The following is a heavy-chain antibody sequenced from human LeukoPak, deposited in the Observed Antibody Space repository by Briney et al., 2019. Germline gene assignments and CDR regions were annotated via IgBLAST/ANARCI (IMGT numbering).Heavy chain of an antibody. D-gene: IGHD3-10*01. CDR2: INPNSGGT. CDR1: GYTFTVYY. CDR3: ARVIFGYGSGKLDAFDI. V-gene: IGHV1-2*02. Sequence: ASVTVSFKASGYTFTVYYMHWVRQAPGQGGEWMGWINPNSGGTNYTQKLQGRVTVTTDTSISTAYMELSRLRSDDTAVYYCARVIFGYGSGKLDAFDIWGQGTMVTVSS. J-gene: IGHJ3*02.